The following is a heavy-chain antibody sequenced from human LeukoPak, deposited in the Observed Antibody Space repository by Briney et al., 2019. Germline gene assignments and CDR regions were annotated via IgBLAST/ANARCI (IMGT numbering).Heavy chain of an antibody. Sequence: PGGSLRLSCAASGFTFRSYWMAWVRQAPGKGLEWVANIKEDESAKHQADSVKGRFTISRDNAQNSVYLQMSSLRGEDTAVYYCARDVGGSFDYWGQGTLVTVSS. D-gene: IGHD1-26*01. J-gene: IGHJ4*02. CDR3: ARDVGGSFDY. V-gene: IGHV3-7*01. CDR2: IKEDESAK. CDR1: GFTFRSYW.